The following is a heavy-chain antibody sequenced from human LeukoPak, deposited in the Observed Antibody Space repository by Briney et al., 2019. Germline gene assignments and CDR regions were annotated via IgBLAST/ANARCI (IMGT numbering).Heavy chain of an antibody. Sequence: GGSLRLSCAASGFTSSSSTMSWVRQAPGKGLEWVSVIYSGGTTYYADSVRGRFSISRDTSKNTLCLQMNSLRAEDTAVYYCARHRLLRYFDWLPHGLYGMDVWGQGTTVTVSS. CDR1: GFTSSSST. CDR2: IYSGGTT. D-gene: IGHD3-9*01. CDR3: ARHRLLRYFDWLPHGLYGMDV. V-gene: IGHV3-66*04. J-gene: IGHJ6*02.